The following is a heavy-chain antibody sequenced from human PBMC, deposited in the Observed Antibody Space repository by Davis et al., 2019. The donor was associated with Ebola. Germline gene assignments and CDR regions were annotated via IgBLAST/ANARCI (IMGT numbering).Heavy chain of an antibody. J-gene: IGHJ4*02. V-gene: IGHV4-39*01. D-gene: IGHD3-3*01. Sequence: MPSETLSLTCTVSSGSISSVNHYWGWIRQSPGKGLEWIGNLYYSGITYYNPSLKSRLTFSVDTSKDQFSLRLTSVTAADTAIYYCVRLGSDDFWRGYPNYFDYWGPGMLVVVSS. CDR1: SGSISSVNHY. CDR2: LYYSGIT. CDR3: VRLGSDDFWRGYPNYFDY.